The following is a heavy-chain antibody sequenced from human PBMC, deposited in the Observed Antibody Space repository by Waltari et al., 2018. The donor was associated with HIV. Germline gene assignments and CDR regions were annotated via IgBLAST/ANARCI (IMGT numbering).Heavy chain of an antibody. J-gene: IGHJ6*02. CDR2: ISYDGSNK. Sequence: QVQLVESGGGVVQPGRSLRLSCAASGFTFSSYGMHWVRQAPGKGLEWVAVISYDGSNKYYADSVKGRFTISRDNSKNTLYLQMNSLRAEDTAVYYCAKFAGVDYDYIWGSYRIYGMDVWGQGTTVTVSS. CDR1: GFTFSSYG. D-gene: IGHD3-16*02. V-gene: IGHV3-30*18. CDR3: AKFAGVDYDYIWGSYRIYGMDV.